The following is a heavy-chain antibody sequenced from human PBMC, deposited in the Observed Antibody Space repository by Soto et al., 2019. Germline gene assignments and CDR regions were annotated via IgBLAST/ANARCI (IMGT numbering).Heavy chain of an antibody. D-gene: IGHD3-3*01. V-gene: IGHV1-69*06. CDR1: GGTSTRYA. CDR3: NRGSEYDFWSGYL. CDR2: IVSMFGTS. J-gene: IGHJ4*02. Sequence: QERLVQSGAEVRKPGSSVKVSCQVTGGTSTRYAINWVRQAPGPGLEWMGGIVSMFGTSKYAQQFQGRVTITADTATNIAYMELRSLRSEDTAVYYCNRGSEYDFWSGYLWGQGTLVSVSS.